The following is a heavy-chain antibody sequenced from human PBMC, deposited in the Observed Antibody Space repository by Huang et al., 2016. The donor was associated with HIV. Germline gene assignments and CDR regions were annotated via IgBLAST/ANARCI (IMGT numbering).Heavy chain of an antibody. CDR3: AKRGGAWGSPYAFDL. CDR1: GGSFNNFG. CDR2: RSPRFGKR. V-gene: IGHV1-69*13. D-gene: IGHD3-16*01. J-gene: IGHJ3*01. Sequence: QVQLVQSGAEVRKPGSSVKVSCRASGGSFNNFGINWVRQAPGQGLERMGGRSPRFGKRNDAQRFQGRVTITADETTGVVYMELSSLRSDDTAVYFCAKRGGAWGSPYAFDLWGPGTMVTVSS.